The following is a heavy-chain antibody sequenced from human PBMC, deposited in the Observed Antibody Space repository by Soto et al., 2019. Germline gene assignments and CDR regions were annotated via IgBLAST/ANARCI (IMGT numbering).Heavy chain of an antibody. D-gene: IGHD2-21*01. Sequence: EVQLLESGGGLVQPGGSLRLSCAASGFTFSSYAMSWVRQAPGKGLEWDSAISGSGGSTYYADSVKGRFTISRDNSKNKLYLQMNSLRAEDTAVYYCAKDFVGARTLGAFDIWGQGTMVTVSS. J-gene: IGHJ3*02. CDR3: AKDFVGARTLGAFDI. CDR1: GFTFSSYA. CDR2: ISGSGGST. V-gene: IGHV3-23*01.